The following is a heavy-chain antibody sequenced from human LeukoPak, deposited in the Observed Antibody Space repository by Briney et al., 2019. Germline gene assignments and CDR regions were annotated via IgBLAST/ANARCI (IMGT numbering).Heavy chain of an antibody. D-gene: IGHD3-10*01. V-gene: IGHV3-7*01. J-gene: IGHJ4*02. CDR1: GFTFSSYW. CDR2: IKQDGSEK. Sequence: GGSLRLSCAASGFTFSSYWMSWVRQAPGKGLKWVANIKQDGSEKYYVDSVKGRFTISRDNAKNSLYLQMNSLRAEDTAVYYCAREDTMVRGVTPPYFDYWGQGTLVTVSS. CDR3: AREDTMVRGVTPPYFDY.